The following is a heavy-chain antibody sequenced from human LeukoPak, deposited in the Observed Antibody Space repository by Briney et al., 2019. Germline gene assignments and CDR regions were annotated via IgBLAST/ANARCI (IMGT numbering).Heavy chain of an antibody. J-gene: IGHJ4*02. CDR1: GFTFSDYY. Sequence: GGSLRLSCAASGFTFSDYYMTWIRQAPGKGLEWLSYISGSSSNTNYADSVQGRFTIHRDNAKNSLYLQMNSLRAEDTAVYYCARGNPTSSGFYAYWGQGTLVTVSS. D-gene: IGHD3-22*01. CDR2: ISGSSSNT. CDR3: ARGNPTSSGFYAY. V-gene: IGHV3-11*06.